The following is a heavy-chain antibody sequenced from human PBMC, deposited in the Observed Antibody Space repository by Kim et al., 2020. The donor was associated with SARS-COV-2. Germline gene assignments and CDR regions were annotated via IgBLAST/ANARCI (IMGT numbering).Heavy chain of an antibody. Sequence: SYAQKFQGRVTMTRDTSTSTVYMELSSLRSEDTAVYYCARAYSSESYFDYWGQGTLVTVSS. V-gene: IGHV1-46*01. D-gene: IGHD6-25*01. J-gene: IGHJ4*02. CDR3: ARAYSSESYFDY.